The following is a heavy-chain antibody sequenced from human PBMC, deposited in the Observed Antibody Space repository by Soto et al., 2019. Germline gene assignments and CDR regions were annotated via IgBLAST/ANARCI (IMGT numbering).Heavy chain of an antibody. Sequence: QLQLQESGPGLVKPSETLSLTCTVSGGSISSSSYYWGWIRQPPGKGLEWIGSIYYSGSTYYNPSLKSRVTISVDTSKNQFSLKLSSVTAADTAVYYCARQLVVVPAARPCNWFDPWGQGTLVTVSS. CDR3: ARQLVVVPAARPCNWFDP. J-gene: IGHJ5*02. CDR1: GGSISSSSYY. CDR2: IYYSGST. D-gene: IGHD2-2*02. V-gene: IGHV4-39*01.